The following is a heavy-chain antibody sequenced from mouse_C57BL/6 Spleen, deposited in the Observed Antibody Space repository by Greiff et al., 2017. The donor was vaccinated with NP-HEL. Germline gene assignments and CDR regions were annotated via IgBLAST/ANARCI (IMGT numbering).Heavy chain of an antibody. CDR2: IDPETGGT. Sequence: QVHVKQSGAELVRPGASVTLSCKASGYTFTDYEMHWVKQTPVHGLEWIGAIDPETGGTAYNQKFKGKAILTADKSSSTAYMELRSLTSEDSAVYYCTRGYGYDPRDYFDDWGQGTTLTVSS. CDR3: TRGYGYDPRDYFDD. CDR1: GYTFTDYE. D-gene: IGHD2-2*01. J-gene: IGHJ2*01. V-gene: IGHV1-15*01.